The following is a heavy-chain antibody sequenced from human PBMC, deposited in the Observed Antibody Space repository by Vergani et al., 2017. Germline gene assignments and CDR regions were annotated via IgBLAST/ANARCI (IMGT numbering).Heavy chain of an antibody. CDR3: ARSRPYCTSGSCPAI. CDR2: IHTGGST. V-gene: IGHV4-61*02. CDR1: GESIRSGSHY. J-gene: IGHJ4*02. Sequence: QVKLLESGPGLLKPSQTLSLTCTVSGESIRSGSHYWSWIRQPAGKGPEWIGHIHTGGSTDLNPSFKSRVSISVDTSKSQFSLKLNSVTVADTAVYYCARSRPYCTSGSCPAIWGQGTLVTVSS. D-gene: IGHD2-15*01.